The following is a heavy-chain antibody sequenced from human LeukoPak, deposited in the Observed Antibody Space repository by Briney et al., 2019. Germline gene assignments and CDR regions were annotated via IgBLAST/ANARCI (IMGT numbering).Heavy chain of an antibody. V-gene: IGHV3-30*01. J-gene: IGHJ4*02. CDR3: ARDPQLYYDSSGYYFDY. CDR1: GFTFSDYA. Sequence: GGSLRLSCAASGFTFSDYAMHWVRQAPGKGLEWVAVISYDGGNKSYADSVKGRFTISRDNSKSTLYVQMNSLRAEDTAVYYCARDPQLYYDSSGYYFDYWGQGTLVTVSS. D-gene: IGHD3-22*01. CDR2: ISYDGGNK.